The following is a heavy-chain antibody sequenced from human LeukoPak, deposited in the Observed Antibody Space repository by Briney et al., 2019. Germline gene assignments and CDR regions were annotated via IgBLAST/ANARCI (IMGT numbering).Heavy chain of an antibody. CDR1: GVSISSGSDY. D-gene: IGHD5-12*01. J-gene: IGHJ3*02. Sequence: MTSETLSLTCTVSGVSISSGSDYWGWIRQPPGKGLEWIGNIYYSGSTYYNPSLKSRVTISVDTSKNQFSLKLSSVTAADTAVYYCARDLYVATGTFDIWGQGTMVTVSS. CDR2: IYYSGST. CDR3: ARDLYVATGTFDI. V-gene: IGHV4-39*07.